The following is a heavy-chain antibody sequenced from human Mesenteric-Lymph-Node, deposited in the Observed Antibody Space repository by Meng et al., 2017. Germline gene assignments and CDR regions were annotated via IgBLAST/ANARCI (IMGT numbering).Heavy chain of an antibody. J-gene: IGHJ2*01. D-gene: IGHD2-15*01. CDR2: ISHSGRT. CDR3: ARATNRIGYCSGGSCYDCYFDL. V-gene: IGHV4-34*01. Sequence: SETLSLTCAVYGGSFSGYYWSWIRQPPGKGLEWMGEISHSGRTKYNPSLKSRVTISLDTSESPFSLRLSSVTAADTAVYYCARATNRIGYCSGGSCYDCYFDLWGRGTLVTVSS. CDR1: GGSFSGYY.